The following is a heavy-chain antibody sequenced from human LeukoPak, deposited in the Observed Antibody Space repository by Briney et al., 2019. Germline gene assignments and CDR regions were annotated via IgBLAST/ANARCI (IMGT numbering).Heavy chain of an antibody. CDR3: ARDPLQYQLTHNWFHP. CDR1: GYTFTSYG. Sequence: ASVKVSCKASGYTFTSYGISWVRQAPGQGLEWMGWISAYNGNTNYAQKLQGRVTMTTDTSTSTAYMELRSLRSDDTAVYYCARDPLQYQLTHNWFHPWGQGTLVTVSS. J-gene: IGHJ5*02. D-gene: IGHD2-2*01. CDR2: ISAYNGNT. V-gene: IGHV1-18*04.